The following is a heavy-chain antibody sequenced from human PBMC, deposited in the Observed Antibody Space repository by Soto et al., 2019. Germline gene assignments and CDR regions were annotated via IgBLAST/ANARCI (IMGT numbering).Heavy chain of an antibody. CDR1: GASISGFY. J-gene: IGHJ5*02. V-gene: IGHV4-4*07. CDR3: VRHGPTPLRDSFEP. D-gene: IGHD3-16*01. CDR2: IYATGTT. Sequence: PSETLSLTCTVSGASISGFYWSWIRKSAGKGLEWIGRIYATGTTDYNPSLKSRVMMSVDTSKKQFSLKLRSVTAADTDVYYCVRHGPTPLRDSFEPWGQGISVTVS.